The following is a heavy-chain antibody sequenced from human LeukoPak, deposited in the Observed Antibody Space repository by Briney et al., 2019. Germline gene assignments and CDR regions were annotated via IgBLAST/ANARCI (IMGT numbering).Heavy chain of an antibody. J-gene: IGHJ3*02. Sequence: LETLSLTSTVSGDSISDYYWNWIRQPPGKGLEWIGYIYYSGSTNYNPSLKSRVTISVDTSKNQFSLKLSSVTAADTAVYYCARHKYHLRGAFDIWGQGTMVTVSS. D-gene: IGHD2-2*01. V-gene: IGHV4-59*01. CDR2: IYYSGST. CDR1: GDSISDYY. CDR3: ARHKYHLRGAFDI.